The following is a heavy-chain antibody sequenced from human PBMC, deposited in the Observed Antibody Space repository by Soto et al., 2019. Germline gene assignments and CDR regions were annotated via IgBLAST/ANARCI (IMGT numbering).Heavy chain of an antibody. CDR1: GYTFTSYG. CDR2: ISAYNGNT. V-gene: IGHV1-18*01. D-gene: IGHD6-13*01. J-gene: IGHJ4*02. Sequence: QVQLVQSGAEVKKPGASVKVSCKASGYTFTSYGISWVRQAPGQGLEWMGWISAYNGNTNYAQKLKGRVTMTTDTSTRTAYMEMRSLRSDDTAVYYCAGDGSSWWSPIFFDYWGQGTLVTVSS. CDR3: AGDGSSWWSPIFFDY.